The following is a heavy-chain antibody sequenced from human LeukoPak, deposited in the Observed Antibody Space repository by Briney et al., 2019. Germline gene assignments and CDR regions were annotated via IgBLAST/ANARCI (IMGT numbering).Heavy chain of an antibody. V-gene: IGHV3-21*01. J-gene: IGHJ4*02. CDR2: ISSSSSYI. CDR1: GFTFSSYS. Sequence: SGGSLRLSCAASGFTFSSYSMNWVRQAPGKGLEWVSSISSSSSYIYYADSVKGRFTISRDNAKNSLYLQMNSLRAEDTAVCYCARGDGGWYYFDYWGQGTLVTVSS. CDR3: ARGDGGWYYFDY. D-gene: IGHD6-19*01.